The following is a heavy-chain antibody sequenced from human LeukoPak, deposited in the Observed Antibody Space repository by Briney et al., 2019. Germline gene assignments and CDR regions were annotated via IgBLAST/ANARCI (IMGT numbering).Heavy chain of an antibody. V-gene: IGHV1-46*01. J-gene: IGHJ4*02. Sequence: ASVTVSCKASGYTFIDYYMHWVRQAPGQGLEWMGIINPRGGSTIYAQNFQGRVTLTRDTSTSTVYMELSRLRSEDTAVYYCARRYYDNSGHSYGYYFDYWGQGTLVTVSS. CDR1: GYTFIDYY. CDR3: ARRYYDNSGHSYGYYFDY. CDR2: INPRGGST. D-gene: IGHD3-22*01.